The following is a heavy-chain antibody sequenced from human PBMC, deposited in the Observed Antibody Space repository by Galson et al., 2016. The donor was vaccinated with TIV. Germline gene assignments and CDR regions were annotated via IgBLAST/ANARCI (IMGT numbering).Heavy chain of an antibody. CDR1: GGTFRSDA. V-gene: IGHV1-69*01. CDR2: IIPMFKIS. CDR3: ARARGYNFENAFHI. D-gene: IGHD5-18*01. J-gene: IGHJ3*02. Sequence: SGGTFRSDAISWVRQAPGQGLEWMGGIIPMFKISDYAQKFQGRVTISADEFPSAAYMELSSLRFEDTAVYYCARARGYNFENAFHIWGQGTMVTVSS.